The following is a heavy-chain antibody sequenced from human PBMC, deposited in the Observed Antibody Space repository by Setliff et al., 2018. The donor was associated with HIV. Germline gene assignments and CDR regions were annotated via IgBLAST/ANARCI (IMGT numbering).Heavy chain of an antibody. Sequence: ASVKVSCKASGYTFTSYDINWVRQATGQGLEWMGWMNPKSGNTGYAQKFQGRVTITRDTSASTAYMELSSLRSEDTAVYYCAAGSSSLSHWGQGTLVTVSS. V-gene: IGHV1-8*01. CDR3: AAGSSSLSH. D-gene: IGHD6-13*01. J-gene: IGHJ4*02. CDR1: GYTFTSYD. CDR2: MNPKSGNT.